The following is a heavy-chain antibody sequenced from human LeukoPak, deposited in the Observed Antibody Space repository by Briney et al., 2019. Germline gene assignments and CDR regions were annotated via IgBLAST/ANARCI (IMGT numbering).Heavy chain of an antibody. CDR1: GFLFSSYA. D-gene: IGHD2-8*01. J-gene: IGHJ4*02. Sequence: GGSLRLSCAASGFLFSSYAMSWVRQAPGKGLEWVSTISGSGGSTYYADSVKGRFTTARDNSKNSVYLQMNSLRAEDTAVYYCAKDRSRINDVCHGFFDYWSQGTLVTVSS. V-gene: IGHV3-23*01. CDR2: ISGSGGST. CDR3: AKDRSRINDVCHGFFDY.